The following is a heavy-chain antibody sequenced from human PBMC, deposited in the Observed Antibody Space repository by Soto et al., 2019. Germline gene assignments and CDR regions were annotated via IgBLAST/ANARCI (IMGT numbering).Heavy chain of an antibody. J-gene: IGHJ6*03. CDR2: ISGSGGST. D-gene: IGHD2-15*01. CDR3: AKGRYCSGGSCYYDHFYYYYYYMDV. V-gene: IGHV3-23*01. CDR1: GFTFSSYA. Sequence: GGSLRLSCAASGFTFSSYAMSWVRQAPGKGLEWVSAISGSGGSTYYADSVKGRFTISRDNSKNTLYLQMNSLRAEDTAVYYCAKGRYCSGGSCYYDHFYYYYYYMDVWGKGTTVTVSS.